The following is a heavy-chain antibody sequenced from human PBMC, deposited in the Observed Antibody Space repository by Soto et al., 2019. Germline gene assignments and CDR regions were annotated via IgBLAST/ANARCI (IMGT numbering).Heavy chain of an antibody. CDR2: INHSGST. CDR1: GLSFSGYY. Sequence: SETLSLTCAFYGLSFSGYYWSWIRQPPGKGLEWIGEINHSGSTNYNPSLKSRVTISVDTSKNQFSLKLSSVTAADTAVYYCARPDYGDDYYYYGMDVWGQGTTVTVSS. CDR3: ARPDYGDDYYYYGMDV. V-gene: IGHV4-34*01. D-gene: IGHD4-17*01. J-gene: IGHJ6*02.